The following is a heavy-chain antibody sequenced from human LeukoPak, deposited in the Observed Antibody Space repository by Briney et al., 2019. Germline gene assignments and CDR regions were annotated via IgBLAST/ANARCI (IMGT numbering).Heavy chain of an antibody. CDR2: IYSSDTI. J-gene: IGHJ5*02. V-gene: IGHV4-4*07. CDR3: TSDSGTTGEVKFDP. D-gene: IGHD3-10*01. Sequence: SETLSFTCSVSGGSSSNYYWSWLRQPAGMGLEWILSIYSSDTITYNPSLQSRVTMSVDTSNNEFLLQMSCMTAADTALYYCTSDSGTTGEVKFDPWGQGTLVAVSS. CDR1: GGSSSNYY.